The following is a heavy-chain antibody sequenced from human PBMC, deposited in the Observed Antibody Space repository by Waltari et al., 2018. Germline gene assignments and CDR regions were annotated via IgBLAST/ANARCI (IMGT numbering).Heavy chain of an antibody. Sequence: PPVKGLESIGEINHSGSTNYKPSLKSLVTISGDTSKNHYSLKLSSVTAAYTAVYYCARLAAAAPAGYYYSYRGRYVWGQGTTVTVSS. CDR3: ARLAAAAPAGYYYSYRGRYV. D-gene: IGHD6-13*01. J-gene: IGHJ6*02. CDR2: INHSGST. V-gene: IGHV4-34*01.